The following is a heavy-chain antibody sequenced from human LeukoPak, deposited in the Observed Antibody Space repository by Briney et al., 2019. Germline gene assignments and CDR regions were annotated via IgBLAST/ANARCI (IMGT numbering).Heavy chain of an antibody. CDR1: GGSISSYY. CDR3: ARESDCYFEY. CDR2: IYTSGST. J-gene: IGHJ4*02. D-gene: IGHD2-21*01. V-gene: IGHV4-4*07. Sequence: SETLSLTCTVSGGSISSYYWSWIRQPAGKGLEWIGHIYTSGSTNYNPSLKSRVTMSLDTSKNQFSLRLSSVTAADTAVYYCARESDCYFEYWGQGTLVTVSS.